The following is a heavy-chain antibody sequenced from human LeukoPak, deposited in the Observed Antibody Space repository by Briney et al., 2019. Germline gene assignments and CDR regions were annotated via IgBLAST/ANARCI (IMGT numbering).Heavy chain of an antibody. CDR3: ANGGYYDSSGYFDY. Sequence: GGSLRLSCAASGFTFSSYGMHWVRQAPGKGLEWVAVIWYDGSNKYYADSVKGRFTIPRDNSKNTLYLQMNSLRAEDTAVYYCANGGYYDSSGYFDYWGQGTLVTVSS. CDR1: GFTFSSYG. D-gene: IGHD3-22*01. V-gene: IGHV3-33*06. CDR2: IWYDGSNK. J-gene: IGHJ4*02.